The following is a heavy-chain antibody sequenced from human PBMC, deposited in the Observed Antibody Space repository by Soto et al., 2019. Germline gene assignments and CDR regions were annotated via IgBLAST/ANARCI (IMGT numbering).Heavy chain of an antibody. CDR2: IYYSGST. V-gene: IGHV4-59*08. D-gene: IGHD2-15*01. Sequence: SETLSLTCTVSGGSISSYYWSCIRQPPGKGLEWIGYIYYSGSTNYNPSLKSRVTISVDTSKNQFSLKLSSVTAADTAVYYCASGGSLDYYYYYIYVWGKGTTVTVSS. CDR1: GGSISSYY. CDR3: ASGGSLDYYYYYIYV. J-gene: IGHJ6*03.